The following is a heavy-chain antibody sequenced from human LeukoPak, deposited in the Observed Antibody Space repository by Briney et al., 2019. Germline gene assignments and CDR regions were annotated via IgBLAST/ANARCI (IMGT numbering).Heavy chain of an antibody. D-gene: IGHD6-13*01. J-gene: IGHJ5*02. V-gene: IGHV3-21*01. CDR1: GFTYSSYS. CDR2: ISSSSSYI. CDR3: ARGYSSSAAKFDP. Sequence: PGGSLRLSCAASGFTYSSYSMNWVRQAPGRGLEWVSSISSSSSYIYYAHSVKGRFTISRDNAKNSLYLQMNSLRAEGTAVYYCARGYSSSAAKFDPWGQGTLVTVSS.